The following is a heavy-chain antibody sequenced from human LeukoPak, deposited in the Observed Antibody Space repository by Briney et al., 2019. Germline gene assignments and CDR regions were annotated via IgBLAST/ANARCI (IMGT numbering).Heavy chain of an antibody. V-gene: IGHV3-30-3*01. CDR1: GFTFSSYA. CDR3: ASAPESPDSSGYSLDY. Sequence: GGSLRLSCAASGFTFSSYAMHWVRQAPGKGLEWVAVISYDGSNKYYADSVKGRFTISRDNSKNTLYLQMNSLRAEDTAVYYCASAPESPDSSGYSLDYWGQGTLVTVSS. J-gene: IGHJ4*02. CDR2: ISYDGSNK. D-gene: IGHD3-22*01.